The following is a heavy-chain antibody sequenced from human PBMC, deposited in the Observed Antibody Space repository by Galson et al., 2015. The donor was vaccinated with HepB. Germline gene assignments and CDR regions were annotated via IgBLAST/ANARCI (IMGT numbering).Heavy chain of an antibody. J-gene: IGHJ4*02. CDR2: ISSYSSTI. D-gene: IGHD3-22*01. CDR1: GFTSSTYS. V-gene: IGHV3-48*02. Sequence: SLRLSCAASGFTSSTYSMKWVRQAPGKGLEWVSYISSYSSTIYYADSVKDRFTLSRDNAKNSLYLQMNSLRDEDTAVYYSARDDSNGYSAFKPFDYWGQRTLVTVSS. CDR3: ARDDSNGYSAFKPFDY.